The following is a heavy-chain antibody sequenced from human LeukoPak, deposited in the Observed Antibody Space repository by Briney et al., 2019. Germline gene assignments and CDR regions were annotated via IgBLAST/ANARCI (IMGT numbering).Heavy chain of an antibody. D-gene: IGHD2-15*01. CDR1: GFTFSSYW. CDR2: TKQDGSEK. Sequence: PGGSLRLSCAACGFTFSSYWMTGVRQARGKGVEGVANTKQDGSEKYYVDSVKGRFTIFRDNAKNSLYLQMNSLRAEDTAVYYCARVLDSSSSRYQAFPYWGQGTLVTVSS. V-gene: IGHV3-7*01. J-gene: IGHJ4*02. CDR3: ARVLDSSSSRYQAFPY.